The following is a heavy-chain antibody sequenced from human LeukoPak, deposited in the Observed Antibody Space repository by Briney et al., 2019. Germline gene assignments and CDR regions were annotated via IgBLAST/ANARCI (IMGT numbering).Heavy chain of an antibody. Sequence: GGSLRLSCAASGFTFSSYSMNWVRQAPGKGLDWVSGLSGSGSSTYYADSVKGRFTISRDNSKTTIYLQMNSLRSEDTAVYYCAKVPLWIGDHLQPPYFWGQGTLVTVSS. V-gene: IGHV3-23*01. D-gene: IGHD3-3*01. CDR1: GFTFSSYS. CDR3: AKVPLWIGDHLQPPYF. J-gene: IGHJ4*02. CDR2: LSGSGSST.